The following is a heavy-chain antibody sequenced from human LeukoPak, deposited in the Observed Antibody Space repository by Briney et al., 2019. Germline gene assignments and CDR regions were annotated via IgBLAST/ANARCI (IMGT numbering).Heavy chain of an antibody. CDR2: ITVYNNVT. Sequence: ASVKVSCKASGYTFSGYGVTWVRQAPGQGLEWVGWITVYNNVTKSAQKFQDRVTMTTDTSTTTAYMELRSLRSDDTAVYYCARENSSGWLYNWFDPWGQGTLVTVSS. CDR3: ARENSSGWLYNWFDP. V-gene: IGHV1-18*01. J-gene: IGHJ5*02. D-gene: IGHD6-19*01. CDR1: GYTFSGYG.